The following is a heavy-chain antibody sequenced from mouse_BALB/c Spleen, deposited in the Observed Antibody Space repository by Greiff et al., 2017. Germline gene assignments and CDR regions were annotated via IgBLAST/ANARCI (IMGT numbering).Heavy chain of an antibody. J-gene: IGHJ3*01. CDR2: INPSTGYT. Sequence: VQLQQSGAELAKPGASVKMSCKASGYTFTSYWMHWVKQRPGQGLEWIGYINPSTGYTEYNQKFKDKATLTADKSSSTAYMQLSSLTSEDSAVYYCARERDYDGFAYWGQGTLVTVSA. CDR3: ARERDYDGFAY. V-gene: IGHV1-7*01. CDR1: GYTFTSYW. D-gene: IGHD2-4*01.